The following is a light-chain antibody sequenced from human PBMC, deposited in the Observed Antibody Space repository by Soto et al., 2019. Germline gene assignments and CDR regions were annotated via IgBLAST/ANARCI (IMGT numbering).Light chain of an antibody. CDR2: GAS. CDR3: QQVNSFPVT. CDR1: QRISTF. Sequence: DIQMTQSPSSVSASVGDRVTITCRASQRISTFLAWYQQKPGKAPNLLIYGASTLQRGVPSRFSGSGSGTEFTLTISSLQPEDFATYFCQQVNSFPVTFGPGTKVDIK. V-gene: IGKV1-12*01. J-gene: IGKJ3*01.